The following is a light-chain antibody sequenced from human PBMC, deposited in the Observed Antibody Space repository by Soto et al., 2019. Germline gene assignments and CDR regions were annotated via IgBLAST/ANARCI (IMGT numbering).Light chain of an antibody. J-gene: IGKJ1*01. CDR1: HSVSSN. Sequence: EIVMTQSPATLSVSPGERATLSCRASHSVSSNLAWYQHKPGQAPRLLIYGASTRATGIPARFSGSGSGTEFTLTISSLQSEDFAVYYCQQYNNWGTFGQGTKVEIK. V-gene: IGKV3-15*01. CDR3: QQYNNWGT. CDR2: GAS.